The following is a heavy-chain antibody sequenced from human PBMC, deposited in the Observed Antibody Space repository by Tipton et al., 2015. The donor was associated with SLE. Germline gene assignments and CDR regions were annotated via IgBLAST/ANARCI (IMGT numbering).Heavy chain of an antibody. J-gene: IGHJ3*02. Sequence: SLRLSCAASGIIVSGNYMSWVRQAPGKGLEWVSTIYSGGHTFYADSVRGRFTISRDDSKNTVYLQMNSLRAEDTAVYYCTTLQYTGYDGGAFDIWGQGTMVTVSS. V-gene: IGHV3-53*01. CDR2: IYSGGHT. D-gene: IGHD5-12*01. CDR3: TTLQYTGYDGGAFDI. CDR1: GIIVSGNY.